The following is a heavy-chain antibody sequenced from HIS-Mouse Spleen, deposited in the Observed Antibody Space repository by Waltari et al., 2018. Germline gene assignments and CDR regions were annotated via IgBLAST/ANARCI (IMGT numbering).Heavy chain of an antibody. V-gene: IGHV4-39*07. Sequence: QLQLQESGPGLVKPSEALSLTCTVSGGSISSSSYYWGWIRQPPGKGLEWIGSIYYSGSPYYNPSLKSRVTISVDTSKTQFSLKLSSVTAADTAVYYCAREIPYSSSWYDWYFDLWGRGTLVTVSS. D-gene: IGHD6-13*01. CDR2: IYYSGSP. CDR1: GGSISSSSYY. CDR3: AREIPYSSSWYDWYFDL. J-gene: IGHJ2*01.